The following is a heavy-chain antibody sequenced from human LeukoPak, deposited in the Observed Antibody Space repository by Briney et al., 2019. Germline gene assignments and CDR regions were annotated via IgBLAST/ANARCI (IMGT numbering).Heavy chain of an antibody. CDR3: ARLWFGEFHFDY. J-gene: IGHJ4*02. D-gene: IGHD3-10*01. CDR2: INPSGGST. Sequence: GASVKVSCTASGYTFTSYYMHWVRQAPGQGLEWMGIINPSGGSTSYAQKFQGRVTMTRDTSTSTVYMELSSLRSEDTAVYYCARLWFGEFHFDYWGQGTLVTVSS. V-gene: IGHV1-46*01. CDR1: GYTFTSYY.